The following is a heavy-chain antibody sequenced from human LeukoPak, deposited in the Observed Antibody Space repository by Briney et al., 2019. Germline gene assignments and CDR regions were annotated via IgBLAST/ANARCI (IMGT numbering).Heavy chain of an antibody. CDR1: GGSFSGYY. J-gene: IGHJ3*02. Sequence: SETLSLTCAVYGGSFSGYYWSWIRQPPGKGLEWIGEINHSGSTNYNPSLKSRVTISVDTSKNQFSLKLSSVTAADTAVYYCARVDPGTSFSTFDIWGQGTMVTVSS. D-gene: IGHD2/OR15-2a*01. V-gene: IGHV4-34*01. CDR3: ARVDPGTSFSTFDI. CDR2: INHSGST.